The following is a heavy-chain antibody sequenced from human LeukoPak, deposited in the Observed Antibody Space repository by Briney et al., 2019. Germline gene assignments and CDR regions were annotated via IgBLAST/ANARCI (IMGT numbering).Heavy chain of an antibody. CDR1: GYTFTSYY. J-gene: IGHJ4*02. CDR2: INPNTGGT. V-gene: IGHV1-2*02. Sequence: ASVKVSCKASGYTFTSYYMHWVRQAPGQGLEWMGWINPNTGGTNYAQKFQGRVTMTRDTSITTAYMELSRLRSDDTAVYYCARDDLRSSSYDYWGQGTLVTVSS. D-gene: IGHD6-13*01. CDR3: ARDDLRSSSYDY.